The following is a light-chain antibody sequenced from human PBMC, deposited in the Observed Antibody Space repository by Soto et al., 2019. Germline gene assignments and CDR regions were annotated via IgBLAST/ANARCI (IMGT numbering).Light chain of an antibody. CDR2: DAS. Sequence: EIVLTQSPGTLSLSAGERATLSCRASQSVSSNHLAWYQKKPGQAPRLLIYDASNRATGIPARFSGSGSGTDLTLTISSLETEDFAVYYCQQYGSSPPITFGQGTRLEIK. J-gene: IGKJ5*01. CDR1: QSVSSNH. CDR3: QQYGSSPPIT. V-gene: IGKV3-20*01.